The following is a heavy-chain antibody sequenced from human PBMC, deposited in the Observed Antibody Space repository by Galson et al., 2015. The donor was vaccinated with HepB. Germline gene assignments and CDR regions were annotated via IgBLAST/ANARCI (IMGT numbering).Heavy chain of an antibody. D-gene: IGHD1-20*01. Sequence: SLRLSCAASGFPVSSYYMSWVRQAPGKGLEWVSLIYSGGSTDYADPVKGRFTISRERSKNTLYLKMNSLRAEDTAVYYCARQAITGTDSFDIWGRGTVVTVSS. CDR2: IYSGGST. V-gene: IGHV3-53*01. CDR3: ARQAITGTDSFDI. CDR1: GFPVSSYY. J-gene: IGHJ3*02.